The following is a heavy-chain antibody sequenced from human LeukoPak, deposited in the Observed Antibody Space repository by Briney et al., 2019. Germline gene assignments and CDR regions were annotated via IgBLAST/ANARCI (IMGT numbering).Heavy chain of an antibody. V-gene: IGHV5-51*01. CDR3: ARHSYGLDY. D-gene: IGHD3-10*01. CDR2: IYPGDSDT. Sequence: GESLKISCKGSGYSFTSYWIGWVRQMPGKGLEWMGIIYPGDSDTRYSPSFQGQVTLSAYKSISTAYLQWSSVKASGTAMYFCARHSYGLDYWGQGTLVTVSS. CDR1: GYSFTSYW. J-gene: IGHJ4*02.